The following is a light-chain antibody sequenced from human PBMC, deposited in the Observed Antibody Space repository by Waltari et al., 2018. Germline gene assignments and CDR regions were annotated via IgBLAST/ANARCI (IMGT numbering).Light chain of an antibody. V-gene: IGLV2-14*01. Sequence: QSALTQPASVSGSPGQSITISCSGTDSDVGAYDFVSWYQQHPGKAPHLIIYEVSNRPSGISNRFSVSKSGNTASLTSSGLQAEDEADYYCSSYTTSSAPGVFGTGTRVTVL. CDR3: SSYTTSSAPGV. CDR2: EVS. J-gene: IGLJ1*01. CDR1: DSDVGAYDF.